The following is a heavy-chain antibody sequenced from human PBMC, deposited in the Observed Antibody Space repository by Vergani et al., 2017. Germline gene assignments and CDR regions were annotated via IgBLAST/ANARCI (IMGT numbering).Heavy chain of an antibody. J-gene: IGHJ4*02. V-gene: IGHV1-8*01. CDR2: LNPKSGNT. CDR1: GYSFTSYD. D-gene: IGHD3-10*01. Sequence: QVQLVQSGAEVKKPGTSVKVSCKASGYSFTSYDINWVRQATGQGLEWMGWLNPKSGNTGHAQKFQGRVTMTRNTSISTAYMELSSLRSDDTAVYYCARGITVVREAYGYWGQGTLVTVSS. CDR3: ARGITVVREAYGY.